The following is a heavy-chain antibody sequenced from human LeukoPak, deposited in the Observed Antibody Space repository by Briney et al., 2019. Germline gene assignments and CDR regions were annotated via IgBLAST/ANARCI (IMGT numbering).Heavy chain of an antibody. V-gene: IGHV4-39*01. Sequence: PSQTLSLTCTVSGGSISSSSYYWGWIRQPPGKGLEWIGSIYYSGSTYYNPSLKSRVTISVDTSKNQFSLKLSSVTAADTAVYYCARQSCSSTSCYNLDYWGQGTLVTVSS. D-gene: IGHD2-2*02. CDR3: ARQSCSSTSCYNLDY. CDR1: GGSISSSSYY. CDR2: IYYSGST. J-gene: IGHJ4*02.